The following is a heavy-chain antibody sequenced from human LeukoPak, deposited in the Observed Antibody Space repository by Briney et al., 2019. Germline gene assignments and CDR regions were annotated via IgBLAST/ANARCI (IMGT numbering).Heavy chain of an antibody. J-gene: IGHJ4*02. V-gene: IGHV1-46*01. D-gene: IGHD6-6*01. CDR1: GYTFTSYY. CDR3: ARDRSRRAARPANGEKLDY. Sequence: GASVKVSCKASGYTFTSYYMHWVRQAPGQGLEWMGIINPNDGSTSYAQKFQGRVTMTTDTSTTTAYMELRSLRSDDTAVYYCARDRSRRAARPANGEKLDYWGQGTLVTVSS. CDR2: INPNDGST.